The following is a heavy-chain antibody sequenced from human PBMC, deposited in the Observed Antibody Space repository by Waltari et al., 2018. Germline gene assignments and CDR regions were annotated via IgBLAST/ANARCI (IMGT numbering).Heavy chain of an antibody. V-gene: IGHV1-2*02. CDR1: GYTFTANH. D-gene: IGHD1-1*01. CDR3: ARGNNYYGMDV. Sequence: QVQLVQSGAEVKKPGASVKVSCKASGYTFTANHLHWVRQAPGQGLEWMGWISPNSGGSKYVQKFQGRVSMTRDTSISTAYMELSSLRSDDTAVYYCARGNNYYGMDVWGQGTTVTVSS. CDR2: ISPNSGGS. J-gene: IGHJ6*02.